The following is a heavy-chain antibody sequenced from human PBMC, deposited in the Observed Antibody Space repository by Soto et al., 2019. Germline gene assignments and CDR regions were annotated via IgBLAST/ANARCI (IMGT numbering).Heavy chain of an antibody. Sequence: SETLSLTCTVSGGSTSSDNYWNWVRQPPGKGLEWIGLIFANGHTDYNPSLKSRVTMSVDASKNPFSLRLTSMTAADTAVYYCVASLAASGLNWLDPWGRGALVTVSS. CDR3: VASLAASGLNWLDP. CDR1: GGSTSSDNY. J-gene: IGHJ5*02. CDR2: IFANGHT. D-gene: IGHD6-13*01. V-gene: IGHV4-4*07.